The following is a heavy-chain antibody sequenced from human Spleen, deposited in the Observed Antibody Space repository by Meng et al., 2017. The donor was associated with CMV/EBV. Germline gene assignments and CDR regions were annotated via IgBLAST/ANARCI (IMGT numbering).Heavy chain of an antibody. D-gene: IGHD3-10*01. Sequence: ASVKVSCKTSGYIFTSYGISWVRQAPGQGLEWMGWNSTYNGNTNYARKLQGRVTMTKDTSKRTVYMELRSLTHDDTALYYCARDHHYGSGSYCDSWGQGTQVTVSS. CDR1: GYIFTSYG. CDR2: NSTYNGNT. V-gene: IGHV1-18*01. CDR3: ARDHHYGSGSYCDS. J-gene: IGHJ5*01.